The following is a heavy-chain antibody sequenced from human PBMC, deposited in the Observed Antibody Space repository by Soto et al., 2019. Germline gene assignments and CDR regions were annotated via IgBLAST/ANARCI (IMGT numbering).Heavy chain of an antibody. J-gene: IGHJ2*01. CDR2: IKQEGSGT. V-gene: IGHV3-7*01. CDR3: ARQGRGRFSWYFDL. D-gene: IGHD3-3*01. Sequence: EVQLVESGGGLVQPGGSLRLSCAASEFIFSTYWMSWVRQAPGKGLEWVATIKQEGSGTYYVDSVEGRFTISRDNAKNSLHLQMNSLRVEDTAVYYCARQGRGRFSWYFDLWGRGTLVTVSS. CDR1: EFIFSTYW.